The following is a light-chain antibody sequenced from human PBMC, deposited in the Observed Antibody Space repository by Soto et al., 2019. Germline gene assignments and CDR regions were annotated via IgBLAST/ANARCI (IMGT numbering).Light chain of an antibody. Sequence: QSVLTQPASVSGSPGQSITISCTGTSSDVGSYNLVSWYQQHPGKAPKLMIYEGSKRPSGVSDRFSGYKSGNTASLTISGXXXXXEADYYCCSYAGSVVFGGGTKLTVL. CDR3: CSYAGSVV. CDR1: SSDVGSYNL. J-gene: IGLJ2*01. V-gene: IGLV2-23*01. CDR2: EGS.